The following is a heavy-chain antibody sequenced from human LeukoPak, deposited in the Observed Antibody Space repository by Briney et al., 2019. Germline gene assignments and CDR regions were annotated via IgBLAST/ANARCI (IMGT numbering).Heavy chain of an antibody. CDR2: VNGRDATT. V-gene: IGHV3-23*01. CDR1: GFASRFTFSDYA. Sequence: PGGSLRLSCAASGFASRFTFSDYAVSLVRQAPGKGPDWVASVNGRDATTYYADSVRARFTISRDNSKNTLYLQMISLGADDTAVYFCAKAPATGEGYYFYYMDVWGKGTTVTVSS. J-gene: IGHJ6*03. CDR3: AKAPATGEGYYFYYMDV. D-gene: IGHD7-27*01.